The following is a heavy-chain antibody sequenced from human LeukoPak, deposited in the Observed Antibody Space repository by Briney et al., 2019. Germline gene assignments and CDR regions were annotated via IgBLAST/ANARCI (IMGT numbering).Heavy chain of an antibody. V-gene: IGHV3-15*01. CDR1: GFTFSNAW. J-gene: IGHJ4*02. CDR2: IKSKADGGTT. CDR3: TSRHSTGTYYFDY. D-gene: IGHD1-1*01. Sequence: GGSLRLSCAASGFTFSNAWMSWVRQAPGKGLEWVGRIKSKADGGTTDYAAPVKGRFTISRDDSKNTLCLQMNSLKTEDTAVYYCTSRHSTGTYYFDYWGQGTLVTFSS.